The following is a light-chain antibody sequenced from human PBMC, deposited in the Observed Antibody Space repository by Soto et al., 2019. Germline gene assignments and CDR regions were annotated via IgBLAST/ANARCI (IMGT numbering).Light chain of an antibody. V-gene: IGLV1-40*01. Sequence: QSVLTQPPSASSTPGQTVTISCSGSTSNIGTFYVYWYQHLPGTAPKLLIYGNSNRPSGVPDRFSGYKSGTSASLAITGLQAEDEADYYCQSYDSSPFVFGTGTKVTVL. CDR1: TSNIGTFY. J-gene: IGLJ1*01. CDR3: QSYDSSPFV. CDR2: GNS.